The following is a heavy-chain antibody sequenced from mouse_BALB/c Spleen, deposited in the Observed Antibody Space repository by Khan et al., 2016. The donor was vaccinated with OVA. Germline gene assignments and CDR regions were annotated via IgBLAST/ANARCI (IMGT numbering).Heavy chain of an antibody. CDR3: APVGNYYVSFAY. D-gene: IGHD1-1*01. V-gene: IGHV1S136*01. CDR1: GYTFTSYV. CDR2: IYPFNDDT. Sequence: EVQLQESGPELVKPGASVKMSCKASGYTFTSYVMHWVKQKPGLGLEWIGYIYPFNDDTKYNEKFKGKATLTSDKSSSTAYMELSSLTSEDSAVYCGAPVGNYYVSFAYWGQGTLVTVSA. J-gene: IGHJ3*01.